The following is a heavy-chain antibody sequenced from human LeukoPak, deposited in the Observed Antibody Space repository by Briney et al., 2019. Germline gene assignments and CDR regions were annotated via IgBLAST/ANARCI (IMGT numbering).Heavy chain of an antibody. CDR3: ARVSGFWSGYYLDGVGEFDP. Sequence: GRSLRLSCAASGFTFSSYAMHWVRQAPGKGLEWVAVISYDGSNKYYADSVKGRFTISRDNSKNTLYLQMNSLRAEDTAVYYCARVSGFWSGYYLDGVGEFDPWGQGTLVTVSS. CDR1: GFTFSSYA. J-gene: IGHJ5*02. D-gene: IGHD3-3*01. V-gene: IGHV3-30-3*01. CDR2: ISYDGSNK.